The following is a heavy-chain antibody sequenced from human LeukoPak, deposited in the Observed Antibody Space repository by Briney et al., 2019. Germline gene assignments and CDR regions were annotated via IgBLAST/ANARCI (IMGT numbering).Heavy chain of an antibody. J-gene: IGHJ4*02. CDR2: IIPILGIA. Sequence: SVKVSCKASGGTFSSYAISWVRQAPGQGLEWMGRIIPILGIANYAQKFQGRVTITADTSTSTAYMELRSLRSDDTAVYYCARVPAAGESDYWGQGTLVTVSS. CDR1: GGTFSSYA. V-gene: IGHV1-69*04. D-gene: IGHD6-13*01. CDR3: ARVPAAGESDY.